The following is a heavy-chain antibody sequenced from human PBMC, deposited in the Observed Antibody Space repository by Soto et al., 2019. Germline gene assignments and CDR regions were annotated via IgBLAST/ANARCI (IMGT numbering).Heavy chain of an antibody. CDR2: INPSGGST. J-gene: IGHJ4*02. Sequence: QVQLVQSGAEVKKPGASAKVSCKASGYTFTSYYMHWVRQAPGQGLEWMGIINPSGGSTSYAQKFQGRVTKTRDTSTSTVYMELSSLRSEDTAVYYCASLNMVRGVAFDYWGQGTLVTVSS. CDR1: GYTFTSYY. V-gene: IGHV1-46*01. CDR3: ASLNMVRGVAFDY. D-gene: IGHD3-10*01.